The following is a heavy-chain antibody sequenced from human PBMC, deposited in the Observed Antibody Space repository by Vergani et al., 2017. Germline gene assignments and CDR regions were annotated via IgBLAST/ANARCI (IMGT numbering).Heavy chain of an antibody. CDR2: IKNTGDST. V-gene: IGHV3-23*01. D-gene: IGHD2-21*01. J-gene: IGHJ4*02. CDR1: GFTFSSHA. CDR3: AKFPRDITTPDRGDF. Sequence: EVQLLQSEGAVVQPGGSLRLSCVASGFTFSSHAMSWVRQGHGQGLEWVSSIKNTGDSTHYADSVKGRFTISRDNSKNTLFLQMHSLRVEDTALYYCAKFPRDITTPDRGDFWGQGSLVTVSS.